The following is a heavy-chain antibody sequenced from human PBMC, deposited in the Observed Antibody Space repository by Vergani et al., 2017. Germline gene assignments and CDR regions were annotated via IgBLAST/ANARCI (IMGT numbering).Heavy chain of an antibody. CDR2: IIPILGIA. Sequence: QVQLVQSGAEVKKPGSSVKVSCKASVGTFSSYTINWVRQAPGQGLVWMGRIIPILGIANYAQKFQGRVTITADKSTSTAYMVLNSLRSEDTAVYYCATRWDRVSGFDPWGQGTLVTVAS. D-gene: IGHD5-24*01. J-gene: IGHJ5*02. CDR1: VGTFSSYT. V-gene: IGHV1-69*02. CDR3: ATRWDRVSGFDP.